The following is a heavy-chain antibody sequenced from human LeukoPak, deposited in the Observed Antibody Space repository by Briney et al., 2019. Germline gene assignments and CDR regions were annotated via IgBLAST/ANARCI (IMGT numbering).Heavy chain of an antibody. J-gene: IGHJ4*02. CDR1: GFTFSSYW. CDR3: ARGYNWNDGVFDY. CDR2: IKQDGSEK. Sequence: GGSLRLSCAASGFTFSSYWMSWVRQAPGKGLEWVANIKQDGSEKYYVDSVKGRFTISRDNAKNSLYLQMNSLRAEDTAVYHCARGYNWNDGVFDYWGQGTLVTVSS. D-gene: IGHD1-1*01. V-gene: IGHV3-7*04.